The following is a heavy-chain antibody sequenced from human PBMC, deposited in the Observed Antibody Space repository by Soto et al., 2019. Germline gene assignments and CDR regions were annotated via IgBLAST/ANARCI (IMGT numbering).Heavy chain of an antibody. CDR2: INTSGST. D-gene: IGHD6-13*01. CDR1: NGSLSNSY. J-gene: IGHJ5*02. Sequence: QVQLQESGPGLVKPSETLSLSCTVSNGSLSNSYCNWIRQPPGKGLEWIGRINTSGSTNYNPSPRSRVTMSVDTYKNQFSLKLNSVTAADTAVYYCARSSHKESWFNPWGQGTLVTVSS. CDR3: ARSSHKESWFNP. V-gene: IGHV4-4*07.